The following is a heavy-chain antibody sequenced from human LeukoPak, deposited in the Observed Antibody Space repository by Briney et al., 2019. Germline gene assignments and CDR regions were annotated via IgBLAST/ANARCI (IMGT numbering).Heavy chain of an antibody. D-gene: IGHD3-3*01. CDR2: INPNSGGT. CDR1: GYTFTGYY. CDR3: ARYPIFGVVVVKGMDV. J-gene: IGHJ6*02. Sequence: ASVKVSCKASGYTFTGYYMHWVRQAPGQGLEWMGWINPNSGGTNYAQKFQGRVTMTRDTSISTAYMELSRLRSDDTAVYYCARYPIFGVVVVKGMDVWGQGTRSPSP. V-gene: IGHV1-2*02.